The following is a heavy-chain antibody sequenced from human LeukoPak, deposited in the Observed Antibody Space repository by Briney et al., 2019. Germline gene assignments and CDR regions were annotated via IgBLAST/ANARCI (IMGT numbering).Heavy chain of an antibody. CDR3: AXXXXXXXXXXXXXSISNENWFDP. Sequence: ASVKVSCKASGYTFTSYDINRVRQATGQGLEWMGWMNPNSGNTGYAQKFQGRVTMTRNTSISTAYMELSSLRSEDTAVYYCAXXXXXXXXXXXXXSISNENWFDPWGQGTLVTVSS. D-gene: IGHD1-1*01. CDR2: MNPNSGNT. CDR1: GYTFTSYD. V-gene: IGHV1-8*01. J-gene: IGHJ5*02.